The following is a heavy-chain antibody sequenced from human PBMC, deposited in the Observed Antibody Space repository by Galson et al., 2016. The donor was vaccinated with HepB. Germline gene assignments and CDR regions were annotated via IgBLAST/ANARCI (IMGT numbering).Heavy chain of an antibody. CDR2: TYSSGST. J-gene: IGHJ5*01. V-gene: IGHV3-53*01. CDR3: GLRNFDWSVDS. CDR1: GLNVSDNY. D-gene: IGHD3-9*01. Sequence: SLRLSCAASGLNVSDNYINWIRQAPGKGLQWVSITYSSGSTYSADSVKGRLTTSRDNVKNTVSLQMNSLRAEDTAVYYCGLRNFDWSVDSWGQGTLVIVSS.